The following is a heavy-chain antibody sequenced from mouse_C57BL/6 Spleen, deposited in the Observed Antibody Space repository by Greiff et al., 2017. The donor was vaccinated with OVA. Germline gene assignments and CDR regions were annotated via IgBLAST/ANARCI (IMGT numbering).Heavy chain of an antibody. CDR1: GFTFSDFY. Sequence: EVKLVESEGGLVQSGRSLRLSCATSGFTFSDFYMEWVRQAPGKGLEWIAASRNKANDYTTEYSASVKGRFIVSRDTSQSILYLQMNALRAEDTAIYYCARDSNWDGAMDYWGQGTSVTVSS. CDR3: ARDSNWDGAMDY. V-gene: IGHV7-1*01. CDR2: SRNKANDYTT. D-gene: IGHD4-1*01. J-gene: IGHJ4*01.